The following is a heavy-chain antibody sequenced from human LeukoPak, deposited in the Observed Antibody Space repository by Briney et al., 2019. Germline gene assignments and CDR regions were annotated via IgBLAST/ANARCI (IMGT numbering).Heavy chain of an antibody. V-gene: IGHV4-39*07. D-gene: IGHD3-10*01. CDR3: ARERFGSFDY. CDR1: GGSISSSSYY. CDR2: IYYSGST. Sequence: SETLSLTCTVSGGSISSSSYYWGWIRQPPGKGLEWIGSIYYSGSTYYNPSLKSRVTMSVDTSKNQFSLKLSSVTAADTAVYYCARERFGSFDYWGQGTLVTVSS. J-gene: IGHJ4*02.